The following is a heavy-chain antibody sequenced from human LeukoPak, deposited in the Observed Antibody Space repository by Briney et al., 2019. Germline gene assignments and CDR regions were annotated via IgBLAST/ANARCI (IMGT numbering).Heavy chain of an antibody. CDR2: INSDGSST. CDR1: GFTFSSYW. CDR3: ARDLHDYSINYYYYGMDV. D-gene: IGHD4-11*01. J-gene: IGHJ6*02. V-gene: IGHV3-74*01. Sequence: GGSLRLSCAASGFTFSSYWMHWVRQAPGKGLVWVSRINSDGSSTSYADSVKGRFTISRDNAKNTLYLQTNSLRAEDTAVYYCARDLHDYSINYYYYGMDVWGQGTTVTVSS.